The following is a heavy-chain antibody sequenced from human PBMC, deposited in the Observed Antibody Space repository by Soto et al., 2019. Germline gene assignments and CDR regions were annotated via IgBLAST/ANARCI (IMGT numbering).Heavy chain of an antibody. Sequence: GASVKVSCKASGYTLTSYDINWVRQATGQGLEWMGWMNPNSGNTGYAQKFQGRVTMTRNTSISTAYMELSSLRSEDTAVYYCARVPGCTNGVCFPAYYYYGMDVWGQGTTVTVSS. D-gene: IGHD2-8*01. CDR3: ARVPGCTNGVCFPAYYYYGMDV. V-gene: IGHV1-8*01. CDR1: GYTLTSYD. J-gene: IGHJ6*02. CDR2: MNPNSGNT.